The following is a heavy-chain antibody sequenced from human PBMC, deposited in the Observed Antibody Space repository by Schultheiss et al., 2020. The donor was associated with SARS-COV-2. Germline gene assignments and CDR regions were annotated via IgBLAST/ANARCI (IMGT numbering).Heavy chain of an antibody. D-gene: IGHD3-10*01. CDR2: ISYDGSNK. J-gene: IGHJ2*01. CDR3: ARVGVIMVRGVIITHWYFYL. Sequence: GESLKISCAASGFTFSSYGMHWVRQAPGKGLEWVAVISYDGSNKYYADSVKGRFTISRDNSKNTLYLQMNSLRAEDTAVYYCARVGVIMVRGVIITHWYFYLWGRGTLVTVSS. CDR1: GFTFSSYG. V-gene: IGHV3-30*03.